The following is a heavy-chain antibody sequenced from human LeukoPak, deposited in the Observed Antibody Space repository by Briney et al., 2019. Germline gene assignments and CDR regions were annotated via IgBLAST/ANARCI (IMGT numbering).Heavy chain of an antibody. Sequence: ASVKVSCKASGYTFTSYGISWVRQAPGQGLEWMGWISAYNGNTNSAQKLQGRVTMTTDTSTSTAYMELRSLRSDDTAVYYCARDFMVRGVKDYYYMDVWGKGTTVTVSS. CDR3: ARDFMVRGVKDYYYMDV. J-gene: IGHJ6*03. V-gene: IGHV1-18*01. CDR2: ISAYNGNT. D-gene: IGHD3-10*01. CDR1: GYTFTSYG.